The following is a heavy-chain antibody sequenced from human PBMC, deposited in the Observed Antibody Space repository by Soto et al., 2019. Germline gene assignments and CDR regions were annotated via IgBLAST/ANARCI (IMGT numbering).Heavy chain of an antibody. V-gene: IGHV3-33*01. Sequence: QVKVVESGGGVVQPGRSLRLSCAASGFTFSNYGMHWVRQAPGKGLEWLAAIWYDGVNQHYADSVKGRFSTSRENSKNTAYLHINSLRAEDTAVYYCARDQGEIVAASSDNKVLSSQLDSWGQGTLVTVSS. CDR3: ARDQGEIVAASSDNKVLSSQLDS. D-gene: IGHD5-12*01. J-gene: IGHJ5*01. CDR2: IWYDGVNQ. CDR1: GFTFSNYG.